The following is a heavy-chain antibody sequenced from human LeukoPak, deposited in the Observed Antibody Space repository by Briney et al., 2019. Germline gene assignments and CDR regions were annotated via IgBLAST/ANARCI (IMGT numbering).Heavy chain of an antibody. J-gene: IGHJ4*02. D-gene: IGHD1-7*01. CDR1: GFTVSGNY. V-gene: IGHV3-53*01. Sequence: GGSLTLSCAASGFTVSGNYMAWVRQAPGKGLEWVSIIYGGGNTYYVDSVRGRFTISRDNSKNTVDLQMNSLRAEDTAVYYCARGGLALRPAYFDHWGQGTLVTVSS. CDR3: ARGGLALRPAYFDH. CDR2: IYGGGNT.